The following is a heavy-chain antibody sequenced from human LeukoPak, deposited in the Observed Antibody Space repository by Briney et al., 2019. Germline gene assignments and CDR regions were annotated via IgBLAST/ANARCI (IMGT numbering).Heavy chain of an antibody. J-gene: IGHJ3*02. D-gene: IGHD2-2*02. Sequence: PSQTLSLTCGVSGSYITSSYYWGWVRQPPGTGLEWVGSIYHSGNTYYNPSLNSRVTISVDRSKNQFSLKLSSVTAADTAVYYCAKAVPAAIDAFDIWGQGTMVTVSS. V-gene: IGHV4-38-2*01. CDR2: IYHSGNT. CDR3: AKAVPAAIDAFDI. CDR1: GSYITSSYY.